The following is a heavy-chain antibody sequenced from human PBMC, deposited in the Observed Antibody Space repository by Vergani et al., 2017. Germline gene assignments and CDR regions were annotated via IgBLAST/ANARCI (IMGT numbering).Heavy chain of an antibody. D-gene: IGHD2-2*01. Sequence: HLVQAGAEVKKPGSSVRVSCKASGDTFSSYALSWVRQAPGQGLEWMGGIIPMYGMSNYAQRFQGRVTITADESTTTVYMEINTLRSDDTAVYYCATKKCSRTSCFFGWLDPWGQGTPGTVSS. CDR2: IIPMYGMS. V-gene: IGHV1-69*01. CDR1: GDTFSSYA. CDR3: ATKKCSRTSCFFGWLDP. J-gene: IGHJ5*02.